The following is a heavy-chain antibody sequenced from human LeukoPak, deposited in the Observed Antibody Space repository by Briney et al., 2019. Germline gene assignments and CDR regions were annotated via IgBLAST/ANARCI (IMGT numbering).Heavy chain of an antibody. CDR2: IYYNGST. J-gene: IGHJ5*02. V-gene: IGHV4-59*01. Sequence: PSETLSLTCPVSGDSISSYYWTWIRQPPGKGLEWIGYIYYNGSTDYNPSLKSRVTISVDTSKNQFSLKLSSVTAADTAVYYCARVHGDSDWFDPWGQGTLVTVSS. D-gene: IGHD4-17*01. CDR1: GDSISSYY. CDR3: ARVHGDSDWFDP.